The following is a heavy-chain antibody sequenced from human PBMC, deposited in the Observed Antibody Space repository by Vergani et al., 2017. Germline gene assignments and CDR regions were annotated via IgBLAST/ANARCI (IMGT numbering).Heavy chain of an antibody. V-gene: IGHV4-34*01. CDR2: INHSGST. J-gene: IGHJ4*02. D-gene: IGHD3-22*01. CDR1: GGSFSGYY. Sequence: QVQLQQWRAGLLKPSETLSLTCAVYGGSFSGYYWSWIRQPPGKGLEWIGEINHSGSTNYNPSLQSQVTISVDTSKNQFSLKLSSVTAADTAVYYCARGTRDDSSGYYSDFDYWGQGTLVTVSS. CDR3: ARGTRDDSSGYYSDFDY.